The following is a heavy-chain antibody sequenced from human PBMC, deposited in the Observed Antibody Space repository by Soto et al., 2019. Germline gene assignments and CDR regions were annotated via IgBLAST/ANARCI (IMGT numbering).Heavy chain of an antibody. D-gene: IGHD6-13*01. J-gene: IGHJ6*02. CDR3: ARDSPQLVRTLFSFGYYYYGMDV. CDR1: GGTFSSYA. CDR2: IIPIFGTA. V-gene: IGHV1-69*13. Sequence: GPPVKVSCKASGGTFSSYAISWVRQAPGQGLEWMGGIIPIFGTANYAQKFQGRVTITADESTSTAYMELSSLRSEDTAVYYCARDSPQLVRTLFSFGYYYYGMDVWGQGTTVTVSS.